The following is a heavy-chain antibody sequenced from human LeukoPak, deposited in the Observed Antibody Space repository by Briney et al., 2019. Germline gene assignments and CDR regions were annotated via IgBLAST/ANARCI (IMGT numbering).Heavy chain of an antibody. CDR2: ISSSSSYI. CDR1: GFTFSSYS. CDR3: ARDLGSYYFDY. V-gene: IGHV3-21*01. Sequence: GGSLRLSCTASGFTFSSYSMNWVRQAPGKGLEWVSSISSSSSYIYYADSVKGRFTISRDNAKNSLYLQMNSLRAEDTAVYYCARDLGSYYFDYWGQGTLVTVSS. J-gene: IGHJ4*02. D-gene: IGHD1-26*01.